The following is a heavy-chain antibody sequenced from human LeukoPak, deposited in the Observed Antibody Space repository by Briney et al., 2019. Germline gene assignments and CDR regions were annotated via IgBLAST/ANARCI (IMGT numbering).Heavy chain of an antibody. D-gene: IGHD3-3*01. CDR2: ISWNSDRK. CDR3: AKSRGIGVRSFDI. V-gene: IGHV3-9*01. CDR1: GFVFEDFA. Sequence: PGGSLRLSCAASGFVFEDFAMNWVRQVPGKGLEWVSDISWNSDRKHYADSVKGRFTISRDNAKKSLYLEMNSLRVEDTAFYYWAKSRGIGVRSFDIWGQGTMVTVSS. J-gene: IGHJ3*02.